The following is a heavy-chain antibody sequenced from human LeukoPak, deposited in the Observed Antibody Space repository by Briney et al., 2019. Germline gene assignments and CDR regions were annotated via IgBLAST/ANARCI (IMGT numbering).Heavy chain of an antibody. J-gene: IGHJ4*02. CDR2: KSYDGSNK. D-gene: IGHD2-2*01. CDR3: ATSSTALFDY. V-gene: IGHV3-30*03. CDR1: GFTFSSYG. Sequence: PGRSLRLSCAASGFTFSSYGMHWVRQAPGKGLEWVAVKSYDGSNKYYADSVKGRFTISRDNSKNTLYLQMNSLRAEDTAVYYCATSSTALFDYWGQGTLVTVSS.